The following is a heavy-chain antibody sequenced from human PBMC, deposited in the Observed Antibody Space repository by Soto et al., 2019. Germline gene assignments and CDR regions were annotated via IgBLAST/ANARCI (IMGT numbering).Heavy chain of an antibody. D-gene: IGHD3-22*01. CDR1: GGTFSSYA. Sequence: VKVSCKASGGTFSSYAISWVRQAPGQGLEWMGGIIPIFGTANYAQKFQGRVTITADESTSTAYMELSSLRSEDTAVYYCARDSTGGMIVVVPEGTYPGMDVWGQGTTVTVSS. CDR3: ARDSTGGMIVVVPEGTYPGMDV. CDR2: IIPIFGTA. J-gene: IGHJ6*02. V-gene: IGHV1-69*13.